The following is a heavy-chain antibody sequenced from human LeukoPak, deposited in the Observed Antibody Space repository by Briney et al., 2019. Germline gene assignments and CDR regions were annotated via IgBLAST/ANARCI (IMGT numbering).Heavy chain of an antibody. J-gene: IGHJ4*02. D-gene: IGHD3-10*01. V-gene: IGHV3-23*01. CDR3: AKASTFGELNRPFDY. CDR1: GFTFSSDA. Sequence: PGGSLRLSCAASGFTFSSDAMSWVRQAPGKGLERVSVISGGGGTTYYSDSVKGRFTISRDNSKNTLYLQMNSLRAEDTAVYYCAKASTFGELNRPFDYWGQGTLVTVSS. CDR2: ISGGGGTT.